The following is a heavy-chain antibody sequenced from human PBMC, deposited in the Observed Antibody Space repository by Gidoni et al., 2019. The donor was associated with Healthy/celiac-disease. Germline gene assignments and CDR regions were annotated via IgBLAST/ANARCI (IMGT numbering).Heavy chain of an antibody. D-gene: IGHD4-17*01. CDR2: VIHSGST. J-gene: IGHJ4*02. CDR3: AREVSATNSFDY. V-gene: IGHV4-34*12. Sequence: QVQLQQWGAGLLKPSETLSLTCAVHGWSFSGYYWRWIRQPPGKGLEWIGEVIHSGSTNYNPSLKSRVTISLDTSKNQFSLKLSSVTAADTAVYYCAREVSATNSFDYWGQGTLVTVSS. CDR1: GWSFSGYY.